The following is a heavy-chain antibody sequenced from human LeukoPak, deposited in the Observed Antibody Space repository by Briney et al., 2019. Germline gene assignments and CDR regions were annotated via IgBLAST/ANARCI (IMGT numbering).Heavy chain of an antibody. D-gene: IGHD3-9*01. V-gene: IGHV1-69*01. CDR1: GGTFSSYA. CDR3: ASGPYQLRYFGWCFDF. CDR2: IIPIFGTA. J-gene: IGHJ4*02. Sequence: SVKVSCKASGGTFSSYAISWVRQAPGQGLEWMGGIIPIFGTANSAQTLQGRVTITAAESTSQAYMGLSRLRLQATAGYFCASGPYQLRYFGWCFDFWGEGTLVTVSS.